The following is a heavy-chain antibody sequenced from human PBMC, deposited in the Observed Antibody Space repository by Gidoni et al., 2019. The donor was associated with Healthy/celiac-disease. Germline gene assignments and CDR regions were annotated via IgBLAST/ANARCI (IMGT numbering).Heavy chain of an antibody. Sequence: EVQLVESGRCLVKPGGSLRLSCAASGFTFSSYSMNWVRQAPGKGLAWVSSISSSGSYIYYAYSVKGRFTISRDNAKNSLYLQMNSLRAEDTAVYYCARDSPTSRPFDYWGQGTLVTVSS. CDR3: ARDSPTSRPFDY. CDR2: ISSSGSYI. J-gene: IGHJ4*02. CDR1: GFTFSSYS. D-gene: IGHD2-2*01. V-gene: IGHV3-21*01.